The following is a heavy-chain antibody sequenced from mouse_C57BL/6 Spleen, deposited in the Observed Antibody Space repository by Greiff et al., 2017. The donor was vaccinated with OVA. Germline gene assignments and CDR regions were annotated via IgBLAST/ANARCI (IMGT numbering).Heavy chain of an antibody. V-gene: IGHV7-3*01. CDR1: GFTFTDYY. Sequence: EVMLVESGGGLVQPGGSLSLSCAASGFTFTDYYMSWVRQPPGKALEWLGFIRNKANGYTTEYSASVKGRFTISRDKSQSILYLQMNALRAEDSATYYCASSWYFEVWGTGTTVTVSS. J-gene: IGHJ1*03. CDR3: ASSWYFEV. CDR2: IRNKANGYTT.